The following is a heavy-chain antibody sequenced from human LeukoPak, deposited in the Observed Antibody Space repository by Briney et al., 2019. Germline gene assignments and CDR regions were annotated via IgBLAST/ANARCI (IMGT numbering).Heavy chain of an antibody. V-gene: IGHV3-23*01. Sequence: GGSLRLSCAASGFTFSSYAMSWVSQAPGKGLEWVSGISGSGGSTYYADSVKGRFTISRDNSKNTLHLQMNSLRADDTAVYYCAKGVSSWYLDYWGQGALVTVSS. CDR2: ISGSGGST. J-gene: IGHJ4*02. CDR3: AKGVSSWYLDY. CDR1: GFTFSSYA. D-gene: IGHD6-13*01.